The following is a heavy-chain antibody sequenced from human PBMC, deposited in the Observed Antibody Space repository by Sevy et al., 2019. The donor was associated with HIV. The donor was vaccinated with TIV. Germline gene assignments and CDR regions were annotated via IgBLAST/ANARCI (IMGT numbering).Heavy chain of an antibody. D-gene: IGHD6-19*01. CDR3: ARAAEQWLVYYFDY. Sequence: ASVKVSCKASGYTFTGYYMHWVRQAPGQGLEGMGWINPNSGGTNYAQKFQGRVTMTRDTSISTAYMELSRLRSDDTAVYYCARAAEQWLVYYFDYWGQGTLVTVSS. CDR1: GYTFTGYY. V-gene: IGHV1-2*02. J-gene: IGHJ4*02. CDR2: INPNSGGT.